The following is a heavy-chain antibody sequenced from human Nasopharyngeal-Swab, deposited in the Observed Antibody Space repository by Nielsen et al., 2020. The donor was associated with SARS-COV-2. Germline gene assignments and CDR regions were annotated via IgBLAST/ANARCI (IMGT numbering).Heavy chain of an antibody. CDR3: ARDLPPVGCSGGSCYSP. J-gene: IGHJ5*02. CDR2: IWYDGSNK. D-gene: IGHD2-15*01. CDR1: GFTFSSYG. V-gene: IGHV3-33*01. Sequence: GESLKISCAASGFTFSSYGMHRVRQAPGKGLEWVAVIWYDGSNKYYADSVKGRFTISRDNSKNTLYLQMNSLRAEDTAVYYCARDLPPVGCSGGSCYSPWGQGTLVTVSS.